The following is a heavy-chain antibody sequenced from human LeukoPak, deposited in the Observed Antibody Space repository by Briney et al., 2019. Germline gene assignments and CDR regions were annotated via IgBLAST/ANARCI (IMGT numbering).Heavy chain of an antibody. CDR3: ARATVTRWFDP. CDR1: GFTFRSNA. Sequence: GGSLRLSCAASGFTFRSNAMHWVRQAPGKGLEWVAVIWYDGTNKYYADSVKGRFTISRDNSKNTLYLQMNSLRAEDTAVYYCARATVTRWFDPWGQGTLVTVSS. J-gene: IGHJ5*02. V-gene: IGHV3-33*08. CDR2: IWYDGTNK. D-gene: IGHD4-17*01.